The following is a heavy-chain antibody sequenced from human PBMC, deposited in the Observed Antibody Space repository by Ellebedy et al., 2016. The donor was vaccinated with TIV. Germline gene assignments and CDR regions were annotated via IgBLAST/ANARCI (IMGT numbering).Heavy chain of an antibody. CDR3: AKDCGGDWPYFDY. D-gene: IGHD2-21*02. CDR1: GFILTDYY. Sequence: GGSLRLSCAASGFILTDYYMSWIRQSPERGLEWVSYISSSAHSIYYADSVKGRFTISRDIAKNLLYLQMNSLRAEDTAVYYCAKDCGGDWPYFDYWGQGTLVTVSS. V-gene: IGHV3-11*01. CDR2: ISSSAHSI. J-gene: IGHJ4*02.